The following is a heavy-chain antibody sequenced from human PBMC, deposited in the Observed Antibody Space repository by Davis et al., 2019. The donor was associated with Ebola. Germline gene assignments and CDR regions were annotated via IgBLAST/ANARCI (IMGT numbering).Heavy chain of an antibody. V-gene: IGHV4-61*01. D-gene: IGHD1-26*01. CDR2: IYYTGVT. J-gene: IGHJ4*02. Sequence: SETLSLTCTVSGGSISSSSYYWSWIRQPPGKALEWIGYIYYTGVTNYNPSLKSRVTISVDTSKNQFSLKLSSVTAADTAVYYCARGQLAGGSLPFDYWGQGTLVTVSS. CDR1: GGSISSSSYY. CDR3: ARGQLAGGSLPFDY.